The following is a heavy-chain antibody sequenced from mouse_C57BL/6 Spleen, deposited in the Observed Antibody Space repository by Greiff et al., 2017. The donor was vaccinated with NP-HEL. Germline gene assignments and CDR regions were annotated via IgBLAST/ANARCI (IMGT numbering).Heavy chain of an antibody. CDR2: IYPGRGNT. Sequence: VKLMESGAELVRPGASVKLSCKASGYTFTDYYINWVKQRPGQGLEWIARIYPGRGNTYYNEKFKGKATLTAEKSSSTAYMQLSSLTSEDSAVYVCARGDGSSSLFAMDYWGQGTSVTVSS. V-gene: IGHV1-76*01. D-gene: IGHD1-1*01. CDR1: GYTFTDYY. CDR3: ARGDGSSSLFAMDY. J-gene: IGHJ4*01.